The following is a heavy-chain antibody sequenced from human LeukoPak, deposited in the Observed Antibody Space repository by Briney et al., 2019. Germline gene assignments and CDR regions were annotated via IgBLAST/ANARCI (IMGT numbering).Heavy chain of an antibody. V-gene: IGHV4-39*01. D-gene: IGHD6-6*01. Sequence: SETLSLTCTVSGGSISSSSYYWGWIRQPPGKGLEWIGSIYYSGSTHYNPSLKSRVTISVDTSKNQFSLKLSSVTAADTAVYYCARQGRSRAARPYYFDYWGQGTLVTVSS. CDR2: IYYSGST. CDR1: GGSISSSSYY. J-gene: IGHJ4*02. CDR3: ARQGRSRAARPYYFDY.